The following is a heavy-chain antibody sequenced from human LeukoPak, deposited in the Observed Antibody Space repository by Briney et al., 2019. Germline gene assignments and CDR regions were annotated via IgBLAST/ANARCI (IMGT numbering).Heavy chain of an antibody. CDR1: GFTFSSYG. J-gene: IGHJ4*02. CDR3: AKDPLWFGEYYFDY. CDR2: IRYDGSNK. D-gene: IGHD3-10*01. V-gene: IGHV3-30*02. Sequence: GGSLRLSCAASGFTFSSYGMHWVRQAPGKGLEWVAFIRYDGSNKYYADSVKGRFTISRDNSKNTLYLQMNSLRAEDTAVYYCAKDPLWFGEYYFDYWGQGTLVTVSS.